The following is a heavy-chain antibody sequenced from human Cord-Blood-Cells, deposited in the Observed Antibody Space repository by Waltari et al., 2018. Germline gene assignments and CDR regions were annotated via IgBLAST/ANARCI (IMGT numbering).Heavy chain of an antibody. CDR3: ASPDILTGYYNY. D-gene: IGHD3-9*01. CDR1: AGSISRSSYY. J-gene: IGHJ4*02. CDR2: IYYSGST. V-gene: IGHV4-39*01. Sequence: QLQLQESGPGLVKPSETLSLTCTVPAGSISRSSYYWGWIRQPPGKGLEWIGSIYYSGSTYYNPSLKSRVTISVDTSKNQFSLKLSSVTAADTAVYYCASPDILTGYYNYWGQGTLVTVSS.